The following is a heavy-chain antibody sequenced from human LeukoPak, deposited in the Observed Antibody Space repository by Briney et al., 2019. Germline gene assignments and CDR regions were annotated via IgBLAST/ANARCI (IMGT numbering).Heavy chain of an antibody. CDR2: MDSSGSSI. CDR3: ARVPYGNYHYYYMDV. D-gene: IGHD3-10*01. CDR1: GFIFSNYW. J-gene: IGHJ6*03. V-gene: IGHV3-74*03. Sequence: PGGSLRLSCAVSGFIFSNYWMHWVRQTPGKGLVWVSRMDSSGSSITYADSVRGRFTISRDNSKNTVYLQMNSLSAEDTAVYYCARVPYGNYHYYYMDVWGKGTTVTVSS.